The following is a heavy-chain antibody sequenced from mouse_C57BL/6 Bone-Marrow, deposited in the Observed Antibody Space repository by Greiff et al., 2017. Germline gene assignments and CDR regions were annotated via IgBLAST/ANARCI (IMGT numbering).Heavy chain of an antibody. CDR3: ARFNYYGSSPNWYFDV. J-gene: IGHJ1*03. D-gene: IGHD1-1*01. CDR2: IWWDDDK. Sequence: QVTLKVSGPGILQPSQTLSLTCSFSGFSLSTFGMGVGWIRQPSGKGLEWLAHIWWDDDKYYNPALKSRLTISKDTSKNQVFLKIANVDTADTATYYCARFNYYGSSPNWYFDVWGTGTTVTVSS. V-gene: IGHV8-8*01. CDR1: GFSLSTFGMG.